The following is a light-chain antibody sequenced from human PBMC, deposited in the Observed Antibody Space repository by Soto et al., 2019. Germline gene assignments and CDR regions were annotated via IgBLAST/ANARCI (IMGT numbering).Light chain of an antibody. CDR2: AAS. CDR3: QQYYSYPRT. V-gene: IGKV1-8*01. Sequence: IRLTQSPSSFSASTGDRVTITCRASQGISSYLAWYQQKPGKAPKLLIYAASTLQSGVPSRFSGSGSGTDFTLTISCLQSEDFATYYCQQYYSYPRTFGQGTKVDIK. J-gene: IGKJ1*01. CDR1: QGISSY.